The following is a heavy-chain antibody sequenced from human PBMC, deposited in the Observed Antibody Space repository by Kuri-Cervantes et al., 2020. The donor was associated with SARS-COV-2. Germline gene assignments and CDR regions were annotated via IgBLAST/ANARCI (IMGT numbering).Heavy chain of an antibody. V-gene: IGHV3-48*03. CDR3: ARARSDAFDI. J-gene: IGHJ3*02. D-gene: IGHD4-17*01. CDR2: ISSSGSTI. CDR1: GFTFSSYE. Sequence: GGSLRLSCAASGFTFSSYEMNWVRQAPGKGLEWVSYISSSGSTIYYTDSVKGRFTISRDSAKNSLYLQMNSLRAEDTAVYYCARARSDAFDIWGQGTMVTVSS.